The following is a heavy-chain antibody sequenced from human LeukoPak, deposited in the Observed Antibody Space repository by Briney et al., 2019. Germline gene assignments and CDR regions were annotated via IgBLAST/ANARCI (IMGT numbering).Heavy chain of an antibody. D-gene: IGHD1-26*01. Sequence: SQTLSLTCAISGDSVSSNSVAWNWIRQSPSRGLEWLGSTYYRSKWYNDYALPVKSRITINPDTSKNQFSLRLNSVTPEDTAVYYCARDRGSLRYYFDYWGQGTLVTVSS. J-gene: IGHJ4*02. V-gene: IGHV6-1*01. CDR3: ARDRGSLRYYFDY. CDR1: GDSVSSNSVA. CDR2: TYYRSKWYN.